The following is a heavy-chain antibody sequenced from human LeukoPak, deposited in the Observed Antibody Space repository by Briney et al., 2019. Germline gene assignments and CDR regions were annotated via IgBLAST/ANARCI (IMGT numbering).Heavy chain of an antibody. V-gene: IGHV3-7*01. CDR2: IKQDGSEK. CDR1: GFTFSSFW. CDR3: ARNQWLDFDAFDT. J-gene: IGHJ3*02. Sequence: GGFLRLSCAVSGFTFSSFWMNWVRQAPGKGLEWVANIKQDGSEKYYVDSVRGRFTISRDNAKNSLYLQMNSLRVEDTAVYYCARNQWLDFDAFDTWGQGTMVTVSS. D-gene: IGHD6-19*01.